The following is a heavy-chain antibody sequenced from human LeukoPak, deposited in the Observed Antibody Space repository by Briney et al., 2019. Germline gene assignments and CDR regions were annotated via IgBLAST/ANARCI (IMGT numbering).Heavy chain of an antibody. J-gene: IGHJ4*02. CDR3: ATLSWDYYDSSGYYFYYFDY. CDR1: GGSISSSSYY. V-gene: IGHV4-39*01. D-gene: IGHD3-22*01. Sequence: SETLSLTCTVSGGSISSSSYYWGWIRQPPGKGLEWIGCIYYSGSTYYNPSLKSRVTISVDTSKNQFSLKLSSVTAADTAVYYCATLSWDYYDSSGYYFYYFDYWGQGTLVTVSS. CDR2: IYYSGST.